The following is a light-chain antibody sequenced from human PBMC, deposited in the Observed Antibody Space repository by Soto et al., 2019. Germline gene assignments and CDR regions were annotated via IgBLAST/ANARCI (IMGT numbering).Light chain of an antibody. CDR3: QQYDTLPRT. CDR2: DSS. J-gene: IGKJ5*01. Sequence: DIQMTQSPSSLSASVGDRVTLICQASQVITNYLNWYQQKPGKAPTILIHDSSISATGVPSRFSGSGTGTYFSFTISSLQPEDIATYYCQQYDTLPRTFGQGTRLEIK. CDR1: QVITNY. V-gene: IGKV1-33*01.